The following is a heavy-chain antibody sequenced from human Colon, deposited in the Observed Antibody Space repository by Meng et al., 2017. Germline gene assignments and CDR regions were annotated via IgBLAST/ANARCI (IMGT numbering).Heavy chain of an antibody. CDR1: GYTFTSSD. CDR3: ARTAMLDS. V-gene: IGHV1-8*01. J-gene: IGHJ5*01. Sequence: QVQLVQSGAEVRNPWDPVKVTCKAAGYTFTSSDINWVRQATGSGLEWLGWMNPNNGNTGSAQKFQGRVSMTRDTSIGTAYMELSGLTSEDTAVYYCARTAMLDSWGQGTLVTVSS. D-gene: IGHD2-2*01. CDR2: MNPNNGNT.